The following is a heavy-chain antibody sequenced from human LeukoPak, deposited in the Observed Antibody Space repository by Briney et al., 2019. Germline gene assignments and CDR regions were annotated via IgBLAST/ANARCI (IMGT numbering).Heavy chain of an antibody. CDR1: GFTFSNFA. D-gene: IGHD2-21*01. V-gene: IGHV3-23*01. Sequence: PGGSLRLSCAASGFTFSNFAMSWVRQAPGKGLEWVSTISGTGGSTYYADSVKGRFTISRDSSKNTLILQMNTLRAEDTAVYYCAKDYWGWREQGGFDAFDIWGQGTMVTVSS. CDR3: AKDYWGWREQGGFDAFDI. CDR2: ISGTGGST. J-gene: IGHJ3*02.